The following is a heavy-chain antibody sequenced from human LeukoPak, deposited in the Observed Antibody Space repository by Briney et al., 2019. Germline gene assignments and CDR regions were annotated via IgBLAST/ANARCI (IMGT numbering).Heavy chain of an antibody. J-gene: IGHJ4*02. Sequence: SETLSLTCTVSGGSISSSSYYWGWIRQPPGKGLEWIGSIYYSGSTYYNPSLKSRVTMSVDTSKNQFSLKLSSVTAADTAVYYCARDTYYYDSSGYYTFDYWGQGTLVTVSS. V-gene: IGHV4-39*07. CDR1: GGSISSSSYY. CDR2: IYYSGST. D-gene: IGHD3-22*01. CDR3: ARDTYYYDSSGYYTFDY.